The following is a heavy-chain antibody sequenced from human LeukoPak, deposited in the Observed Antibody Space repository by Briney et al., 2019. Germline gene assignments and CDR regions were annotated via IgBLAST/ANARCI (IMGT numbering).Heavy chain of an antibody. CDR3: ARGMGDSSSWYPFDY. D-gene: IGHD6-13*01. CDR1: GFTFSSYAM. V-gene: IGHV4-4*02. CDR2: IYHSGST. J-gene: IGHJ4*02. Sequence: PGGSLRLSCAASGFTFSSYAMSWVRQPPGKGLEWIGEIYHSGSTNYNPSLKSRVTISVDKSKNQFSLKLSSVTAADTAVYYCARGMGDSSSWYPFDYWGQGTLVTVSS.